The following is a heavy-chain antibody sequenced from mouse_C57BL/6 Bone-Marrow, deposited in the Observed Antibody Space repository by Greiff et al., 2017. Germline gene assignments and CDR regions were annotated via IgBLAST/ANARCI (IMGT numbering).Heavy chain of an antibody. D-gene: IGHD1-1*01. CDR2: INPSSGYT. Sequence: VQLQQSGAELAKPGASVKLSCKASGYTFTSYWMHWVKQRPGQGLEWIGYINPSSGYTKYNQKFKDKATLTADKSSSTAYMQLSSLTYEDSAVYYCARSSYYYGSSDDYWYFDVWGTGTTVTVSS. CDR3: ARSSYYYGSSDDYWYFDV. CDR1: GYTFTSYW. J-gene: IGHJ1*03. V-gene: IGHV1-7*01.